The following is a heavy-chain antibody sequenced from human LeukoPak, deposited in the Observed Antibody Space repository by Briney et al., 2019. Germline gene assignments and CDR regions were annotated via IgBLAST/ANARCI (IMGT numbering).Heavy chain of an antibody. V-gene: IGHV1-2*02. CDR3: VRAGGYNLMGGVHFDY. CDR1: GYTFTGYY. D-gene: IGHD5-24*01. Sequence: ASVKVSCKASGYTFTGYYMHWVRQAPGQGLEWMGWINPNSGGTNYAQKFQGRVTMTRDTSISTAYMELSRLRSDDTAVYYCVRAGGYNLMGGVHFDYWGQGTLVTVSS. J-gene: IGHJ4*02. CDR2: INPNSGGT.